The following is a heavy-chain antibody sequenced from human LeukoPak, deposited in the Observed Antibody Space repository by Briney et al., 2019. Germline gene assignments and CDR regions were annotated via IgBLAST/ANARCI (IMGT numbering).Heavy chain of an antibody. Sequence: ASVKVSCKASGYTFTSYYMHWVRQAPGQGLEWMGWINPNSGGTNYAQKFQGRVTMTRDTSISTAYMELSRLRSDDTAVYYCARAFRKQYYYDSSGYFPHLPDYWGQGTLVTVSS. J-gene: IGHJ4*02. V-gene: IGHV1-2*02. D-gene: IGHD3-22*01. CDR3: ARAFRKQYYYDSSGYFPHLPDY. CDR1: GYTFTSYY. CDR2: INPNSGGT.